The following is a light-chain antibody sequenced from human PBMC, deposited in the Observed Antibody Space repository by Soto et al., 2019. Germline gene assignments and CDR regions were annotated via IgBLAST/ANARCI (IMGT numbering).Light chain of an antibody. Sequence: DIQLTQSPSFLSASVGDRVTITCRASQDIRDYLAWYQQRPGKAPNLLIYAASTLQSGVPSRFSGSGSGTEFTLTISSLQPEDCATYSCQQLNSYPLTFGGGTKVEIK. CDR1: QDIRDY. CDR3: QQLNSYPLT. CDR2: AAS. J-gene: IGKJ4*01. V-gene: IGKV1-9*01.